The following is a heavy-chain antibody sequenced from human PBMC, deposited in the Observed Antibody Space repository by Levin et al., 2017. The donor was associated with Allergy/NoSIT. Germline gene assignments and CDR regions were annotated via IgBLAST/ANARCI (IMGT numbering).Heavy chain of an antibody. Sequence: GESLKISCQVPGYDFTNYWIGWVRQMPGKGLEWMGIVDPRDSRTIYSPSLEGHVSFSVDKSIRTAYLQWSSLTASDTATYYCARREWVRQYYFDYWGQGTLVTVSS. CDR2: VDPRDSRT. V-gene: IGHV5-51*01. CDR1: GYDFTNYW. J-gene: IGHJ4*02. CDR3: ARREWVRQYYFDY. D-gene: IGHD5-12*01.